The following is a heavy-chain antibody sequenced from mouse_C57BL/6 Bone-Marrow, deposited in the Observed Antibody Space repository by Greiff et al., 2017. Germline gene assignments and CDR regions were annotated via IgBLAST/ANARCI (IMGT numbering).Heavy chain of an antibody. CDR3: TTCYGNYAGFAY. J-gene: IGHJ3*01. V-gene: IGHV14-1*01. CDR2: IDPEDGDT. Sequence: EVMLVESGAELVRPGASVKLSCTASGFNIKDYYMHWVKPRPEQGLEWIGRIDPEDGDTEYAPKFQGKATMTADTSSNTAYLQLSSLTSEDTAVYYCTTCYGNYAGFAYWGQGTLVTVSA. CDR1: GFNIKDYY. D-gene: IGHD2-1*01.